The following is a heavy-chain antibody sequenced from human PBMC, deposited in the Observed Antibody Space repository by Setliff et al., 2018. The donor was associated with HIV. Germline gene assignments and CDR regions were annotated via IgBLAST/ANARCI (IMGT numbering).Heavy chain of an antibody. V-gene: IGHV4-39*07. Sequence: PSETLSLTCTVSGGSININNYYWGWLRQPPGKGLEWIGSMYYSGSTYYNLSLQSRVTISVDTSKSQFSLKLSSVTAADTAIYYCARGAEYPNWYFDLWGRGTLVTVSS. J-gene: IGHJ2*01. CDR1: GGSININNYY. CDR3: ARGAEYPNWYFDL. CDR2: MYYSGST.